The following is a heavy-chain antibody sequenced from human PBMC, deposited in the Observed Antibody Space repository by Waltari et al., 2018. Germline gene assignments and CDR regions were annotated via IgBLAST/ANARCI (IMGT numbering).Heavy chain of an antibody. CDR2: IYYSGST. D-gene: IGHD1-7*01. J-gene: IGHJ6*04. Sequence: QVQLQESGPGLVKPSQTLSLTCTVSGGSISSGDYYWSWIRQPPGKGLEWIGCIYYSGSTDYNPSLKSRVTISVDTSKNQFSLKLSAVTAADTAVYYCAAERLGRLGRGLELLAMDVWGKGTTVTVSS. CDR3: AAERLGRLGRGLELLAMDV. V-gene: IGHV4-30-4*08. CDR1: GGSISSGDYY.